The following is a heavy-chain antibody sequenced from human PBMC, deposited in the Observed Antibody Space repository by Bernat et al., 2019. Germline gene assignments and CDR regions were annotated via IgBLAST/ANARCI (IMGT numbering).Heavy chain of an antibody. V-gene: IGHV3-33*01. CDR1: GFTFSSYG. CDR2: IWYDGSNK. Sequence: QVQLVESGGGVVQPGRSLRLSCAASGFTFSSYGMHWVRQAPGKGLEWVAVIWYDGSNKYYADSVKDRFTISRDNSKNTLYLQMNSLRAEDTAVYYCARDSDLGELLLWYFDLWGRGTLVTVSS. D-gene: IGHD3-16*01. CDR3: ARDSDLGELLLWYFDL. J-gene: IGHJ2*01.